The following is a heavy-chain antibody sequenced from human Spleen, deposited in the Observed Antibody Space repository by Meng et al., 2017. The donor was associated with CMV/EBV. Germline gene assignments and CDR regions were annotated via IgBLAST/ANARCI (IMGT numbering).Heavy chain of an antibody. Sequence: GGSLRLSCAASGFTFSDYYMSWIRQAPGKGLEWVSYISSSGSTIYYADSVKGRFTISRDNAKNSLYLQMNSLRAEDTAVYYCARSKGVSSGYYEPWYYWGQGTLVTVSS. CDR2: ISSSGSTI. V-gene: IGHV3-11*04. D-gene: IGHD3-22*01. CDR3: ARSKGVSSGYYEPWYY. CDR1: GFTFSDYY. J-gene: IGHJ4*02.